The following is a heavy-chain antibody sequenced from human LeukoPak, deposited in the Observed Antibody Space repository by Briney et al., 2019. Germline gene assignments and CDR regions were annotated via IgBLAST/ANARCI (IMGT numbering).Heavy chain of an antibody. CDR3: ARGGGGYSNNWFDP. Sequence: SVKVSCKASGGTFSSYAISWVRQAPGRGLEWMGGIIPIFGTANYAQKFQGRVTITADESTSTAYMELSSLRSEDTAVYYCARGGGGYSNNWFDPWGQGTLVTVS. CDR2: IIPIFGTA. V-gene: IGHV1-69*13. D-gene: IGHD1-26*01. J-gene: IGHJ5*02. CDR1: GGTFSSYA.